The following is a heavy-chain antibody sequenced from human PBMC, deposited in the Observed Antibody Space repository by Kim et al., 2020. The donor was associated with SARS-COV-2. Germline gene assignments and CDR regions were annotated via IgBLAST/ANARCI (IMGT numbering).Heavy chain of an antibody. D-gene: IGHD6-6*01. CDR1: GYRFNSFD. CDR2: MNPKSGNT. Sequence: APVNVSCKASGYRFNSFDINWVRQATGQGLEWMGWMNPKSGNTGYEQRFKGRVTLTKSTSESTAYMELSSLTFEDTAVYYCARGYSSSSQLYFFYMDVWG. CDR3: ARGYSSSSQLYFFYMDV. V-gene: IGHV1-8*01. J-gene: IGHJ6*03.